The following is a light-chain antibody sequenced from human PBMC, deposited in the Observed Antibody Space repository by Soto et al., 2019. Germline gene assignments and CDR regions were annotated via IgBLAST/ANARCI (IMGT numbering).Light chain of an antibody. Sequence: DIVITHSPLSIPVTPLYPASISSSTCQSLLDSNGYNFLDWYLQKPGQSPQLLIYMGSRRASGVPGRFSGSGSGTDFTLEISTVEAEDVGVYYCMQSLQTPRTFGQGTKV. J-gene: IGKJ2*01. CDR2: MGS. CDR1: QSLLDSNGYNF. V-gene: IGKV2-28*01. CDR3: MQSLQTPRT.